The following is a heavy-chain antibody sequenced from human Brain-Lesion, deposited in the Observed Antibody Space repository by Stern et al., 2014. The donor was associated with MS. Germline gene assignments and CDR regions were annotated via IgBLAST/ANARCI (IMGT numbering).Heavy chain of an antibody. CDR3: TTIGYSASRSGFFDF. CDR2: VKNRGAGGEK. J-gene: IGHJ4*02. D-gene: IGHD5-18*01. V-gene: IGHV3-15*05. CDR1: GFTFSNVW. Sequence: EVQLEESGGGLVKPGGSLRLSCAGSGFTFSNVWMNWVRQAPGKGLEWVARVKNRGAGGEKDYGAPEKGRFTISRDDSKNTLYLQIDNLRAEDTAVYYCTTIGYSASRSGFFDFWGQGTLVTVSS.